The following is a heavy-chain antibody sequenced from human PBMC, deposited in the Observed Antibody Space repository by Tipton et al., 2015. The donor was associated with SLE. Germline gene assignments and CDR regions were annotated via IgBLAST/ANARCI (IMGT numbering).Heavy chain of an antibody. Sequence: SLRLSCAASGFTFSDYYMSWIRQGPGKGLEWVSYISSSGSTIYYADSVKGRFTISRDNAKNSLDLQLNSLRAEDTAVYYCARTPSRRAAVITWGQGTLVTVSS. V-gene: IGHV3-11*04. CDR2: ISSSGSTI. J-gene: IGHJ5*02. CDR3: ARTPSRRAAVIT. D-gene: IGHD3-10*01. CDR1: GFTFSDYY.